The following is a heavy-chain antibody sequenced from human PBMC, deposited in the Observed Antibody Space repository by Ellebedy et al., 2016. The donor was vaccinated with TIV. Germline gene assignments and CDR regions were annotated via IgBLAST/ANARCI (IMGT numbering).Heavy chain of an antibody. CDR3: ARRAVAGTDAFDI. Sequence: GESLKISXAASGFTFSSYSMNWVRQAPGKGLEWVSSISSSSSYIYYADSVKGRFTISRDNAKNSLYLQMNSLRAEDTAVYYCARRAVAGTDAFDIWGQGTMVTVSS. CDR1: GFTFSSYS. J-gene: IGHJ3*02. V-gene: IGHV3-21*01. D-gene: IGHD6-19*01. CDR2: ISSSSSYI.